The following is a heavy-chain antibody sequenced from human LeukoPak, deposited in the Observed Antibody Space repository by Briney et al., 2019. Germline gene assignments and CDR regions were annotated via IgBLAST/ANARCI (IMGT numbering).Heavy chain of an antibody. CDR1: GFPFSSYA. Sequence: PGGSLRLSCAASGFPFSSYAMSWVRQAPGKGLEWVSAISGSGGSTYYADSVKGRFTISRDNTKNTRYLQMNSLRAEETAVYYCAKDSLLLSSTYWGQGTLVTVSS. CDR3: AKDSLLLSSTY. V-gene: IGHV3-23*01. CDR2: ISGSGGST. J-gene: IGHJ4*02. D-gene: IGHD3-10*01.